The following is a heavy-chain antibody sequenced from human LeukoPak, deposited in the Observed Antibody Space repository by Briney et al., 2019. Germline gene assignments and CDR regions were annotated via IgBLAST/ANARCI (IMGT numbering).Heavy chain of an antibody. CDR1: GFTFDDYA. V-gene: IGHV3-9*03. CDR2: ISWNSGYI. J-gene: IGHJ4*02. CDR3: AKGGRYSIGWYKGGYFDY. Sequence: GGSLRLSCAASGFTFDDYAMHWVRQAPGKGLERVSGISWNSGYIGYADSVKGRFTISRDNAKNSLYLQMNSLRAEDMALYYCAKGGRYSIGWYKGGYFDYWGQGTLVTVSS. D-gene: IGHD6-19*01.